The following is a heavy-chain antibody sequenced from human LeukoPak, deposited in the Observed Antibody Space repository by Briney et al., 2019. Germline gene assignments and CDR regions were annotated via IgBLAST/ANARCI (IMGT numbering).Heavy chain of an antibody. J-gene: IGHJ4*02. Sequence: SETLSLTCAVYGGSFSGYYWSWIRQPPGKGLEWIGEINHSVSTNYNPSLKSRVTISVDTSKNQFSLKLSSVTAADTAVYYCARAFGAYCTNGVCYHFDYWGQGTLVTVSS. CDR3: ARAFGAYCTNGVCYHFDY. CDR1: GGSFSGYY. CDR2: INHSVST. V-gene: IGHV4-34*01. D-gene: IGHD2-8*01.